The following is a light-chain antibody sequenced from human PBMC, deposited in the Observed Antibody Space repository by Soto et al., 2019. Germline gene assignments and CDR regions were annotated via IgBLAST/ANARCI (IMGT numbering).Light chain of an antibody. V-gene: IGKV1-5*03. CDR2: KAS. J-gene: IGKJ4*01. CDR3: QQYNSYRR. Sequence: DIQMKQYSYTLSGSVGDRVTNTCRASQSISSWLASYQQKPGKAPKLLIYKASSIESGVPSRFSGSGSRTEFSLTISSLQPDDFATYYGQQYNSYRRVGGGTKVDIK. CDR1: QSISSW.